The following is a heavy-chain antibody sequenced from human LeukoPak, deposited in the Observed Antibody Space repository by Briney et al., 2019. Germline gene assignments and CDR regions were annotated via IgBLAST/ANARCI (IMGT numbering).Heavy chain of an antibody. CDR2: IYYSGST. D-gene: IGHD6-13*01. CDR3: ARDMSGLAAAGTSGLDYYYYMDV. CDR1: GGSISGYY. V-gene: IGHV4-59*01. J-gene: IGHJ6*03. Sequence: SETLSLTCTVSGGSISGYYWSWIRQPPGKGLEWIGYIYYSGSTNYNPSLKSRVTISVDTSKNQFSLKLSSVTAADTAVYYCARDMSGLAAAGTSGLDYYYYMDVWGKGTTVTVSS.